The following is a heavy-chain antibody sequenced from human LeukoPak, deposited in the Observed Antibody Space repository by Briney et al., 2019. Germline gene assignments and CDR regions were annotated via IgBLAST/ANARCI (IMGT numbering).Heavy chain of an antibody. D-gene: IGHD6-13*01. CDR1: GFTFGDYA. CDR3: AKDNHSSSWYWFDP. V-gene: IGHV3-23*01. CDR2: ISGSGGST. J-gene: IGHJ5*02. Sequence: GGSLRLSCAASGFTFGDYAMHWVRQALGKVLEWVSAISGSGGSTYYADSVKGRFTISRDNSKNTLYLQMNSLRAEDTAVYYCAKDNHSSSWYWFDPWGQGTLVTVSS.